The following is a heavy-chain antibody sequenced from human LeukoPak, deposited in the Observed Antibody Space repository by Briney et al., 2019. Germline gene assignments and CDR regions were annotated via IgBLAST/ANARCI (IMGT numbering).Heavy chain of an antibody. J-gene: IGHJ4*02. CDR1: GFTFSSYA. V-gene: IGHV3-23*01. CDR2: ISGSGGST. D-gene: IGHD3-10*01. Sequence: GGSLRLSCAASGFTFSSYAMSWVRQAPGKGLEWVSAISGSGGSTYYADSVKGLFTISRDNSNNSLYLQMNSLRAEDTAVYYCAKGLLWFGELLPLDYWGQGTLVTVSS. CDR3: AKGLLWFGELLPLDY.